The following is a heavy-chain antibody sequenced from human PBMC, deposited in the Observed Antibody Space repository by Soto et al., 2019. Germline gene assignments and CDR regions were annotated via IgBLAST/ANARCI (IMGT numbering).Heavy chain of an antibody. V-gene: IGHV3-48*03. CDR2: ISSSGSTI. CDR3: ASSLLGRVFFDI. D-gene: IGHD3-10*01. Sequence: PVGSLRLSCAASGFTFSSYEMNWVRQAPGKGLEWVSYISSSGSTIYYADSVKGRFTISRDNAKNSLYLQMNSLRAEDTAVYYCASSLLGRVFFDIWGQGTMVTVSS. CDR1: GFTFSSYE. J-gene: IGHJ3*02.